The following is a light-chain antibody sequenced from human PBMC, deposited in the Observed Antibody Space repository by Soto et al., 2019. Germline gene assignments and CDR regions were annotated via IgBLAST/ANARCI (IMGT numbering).Light chain of an antibody. J-gene: IGKJ1*01. V-gene: IGKV3-15*01. CDR2: DAS. CDR3: QQYNNWPPT. CDR1: QSVSSN. Sequence: EIVMTQSPATLSVSPGERATLSCRASQSVSSNLAWYQQKPGQAPRLLIYDASTRNTGGPARFSGSGSGTEFTLTISSLQSEDFPVYYCQQYNNWPPTFGQGTKAEMK.